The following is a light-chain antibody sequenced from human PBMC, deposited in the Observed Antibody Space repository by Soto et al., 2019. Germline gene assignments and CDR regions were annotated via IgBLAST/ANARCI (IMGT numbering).Light chain of an antibody. J-gene: IGLJ1*01. CDR2: DVS. CDR3: SSYTSSSTYV. Sequence: QCVLTQPPSVSGSPGQSVTISYTGTSSDVGGYNRVSWYQQPPGTAPKLMIYDVSNRPSGVPDRFSGSKSGNTASLTISGLQAEDEADYYCSSYTSSSTYVFGTGNKVTVI. V-gene: IGLV2-18*02. CDR1: SSDVGGYNR.